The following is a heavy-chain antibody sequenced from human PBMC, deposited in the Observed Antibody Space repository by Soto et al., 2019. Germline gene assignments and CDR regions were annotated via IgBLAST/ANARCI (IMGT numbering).Heavy chain of an antibody. CDR1: GSSITSYY. Sequence: SEALSLTCTVSGSSITSYYWSWRPQTTVKGLEWIWYIYYSGSTNYNPSLKIRVTISVDTSKNQFSLKLSSVTAADTAVYSCATLCCPMVLGGFDYWGQGTMVTVSS. V-gene: IGHV4-59*08. J-gene: IGHJ4*02. CDR3: ATLCCPMVLGGFDY. CDR2: IYYSGST. D-gene: IGHD3-10*01.